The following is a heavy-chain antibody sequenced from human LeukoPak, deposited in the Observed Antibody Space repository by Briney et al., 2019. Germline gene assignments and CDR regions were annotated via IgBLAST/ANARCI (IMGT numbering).Heavy chain of an antibody. J-gene: IGHJ4*02. CDR2: VSTGSNYI. V-gene: IGHV3-21*01. CDR3: ARVRYDSGWYDY. Sequence: SGGSLGLSCTASGFTFSSYSLNWVRQAPGKGLEWVSSVSTGSNYIYYADSVKGRFTLSRDNAKNSLYLQMNSLRAEDAAVYYCARVRYDSGWYDYWGQGAQVIVSS. D-gene: IGHD6-19*01. CDR1: GFTFSSYS.